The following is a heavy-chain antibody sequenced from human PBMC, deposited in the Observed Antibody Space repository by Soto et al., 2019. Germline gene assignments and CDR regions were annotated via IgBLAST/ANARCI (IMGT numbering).Heavy chain of an antibody. Sequence: GGSLRLSCAASGFPFSSTDMTWVRQAPGKGLEWVSTIDGSGVTTYYADSVKGRFTISRDNSINTVFLQMNSLRADDTALYFCAKNSGWFNTWGQGALVTVSS. V-gene: IGHV3-23*01. D-gene: IGHD3-10*01. CDR1: GFPFSSTD. J-gene: IGHJ5*02. CDR2: IDGSGVTT. CDR3: AKNSGWFNT.